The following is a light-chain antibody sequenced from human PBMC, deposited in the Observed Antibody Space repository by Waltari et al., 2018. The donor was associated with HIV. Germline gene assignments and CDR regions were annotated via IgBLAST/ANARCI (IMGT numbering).Light chain of an antibody. J-gene: IGLJ2*01. V-gene: IGLV1-47*01. CDR2: TYN. CDR1: SSNIGSNY. CDR3: ASWDDTLRAVV. Sequence: QSVLTQPPSASGTPGQRVTISCSGSSSNIGSNYVYWYQQLPGTAPKLLIYTYNQRPSGVPDRFSGSKSGTSASLAISGLRSDDEADYYCASWDDTLRAVVFGGGTKLTVL.